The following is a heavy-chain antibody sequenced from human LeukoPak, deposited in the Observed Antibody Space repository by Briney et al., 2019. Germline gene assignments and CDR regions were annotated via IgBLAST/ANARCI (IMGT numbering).Heavy chain of an antibody. CDR2: ISAYNGNI. J-gene: IGHJ4*02. CDR3: ARGRYCSSTSCSPSFYFDF. CDR1: GYTFTNYD. Sequence: ASVKVSCKASGYTFTNYDISWVRQAPGQGLEWMGWISAYNGNINCAQNFQGRVTMTTDTSTSTAYMELRSLRSDDTAVYYCARGRYCSSTSCSPSFYFDFWGQGTLVTVSS. D-gene: IGHD2-2*01. V-gene: IGHV1-18*01.